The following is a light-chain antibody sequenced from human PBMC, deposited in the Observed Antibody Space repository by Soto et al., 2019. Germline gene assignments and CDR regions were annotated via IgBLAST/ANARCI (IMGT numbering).Light chain of an antibody. V-gene: IGKV3-15*01. Sequence: EIVMTHSPASLCVSAWERATHCFSFSQSVTSHLAWYQQKPGQAPRLLIYGASTRATGIPARFSGSGSGTEFTLTIRSLQSEDFAVYYCQQYNNWPSWTFGQGTKVDTK. CDR1: QSVTSH. CDR3: QQYNNWPSWT. CDR2: GAS. J-gene: IGKJ1*01.